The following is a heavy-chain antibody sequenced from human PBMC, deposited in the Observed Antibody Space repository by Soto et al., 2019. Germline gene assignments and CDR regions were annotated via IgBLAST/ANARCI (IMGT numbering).Heavy chain of an antibody. Sequence: QVQLVESGGGLVKPGGSLRLSCAASGFTFSDYYMSWIRQAPGKGLEWVSYISSSSSYTNYADSVKGRFTISRDNAKNSLYLQMNSLRAEDTAVYSCARDLLTTNHRAYGMDVWGLGTTVTVSS. J-gene: IGHJ6*02. CDR1: GFTFSDYY. CDR2: ISSSSSYT. D-gene: IGHD4-17*01. V-gene: IGHV3-11*06. CDR3: ARDLLTTNHRAYGMDV.